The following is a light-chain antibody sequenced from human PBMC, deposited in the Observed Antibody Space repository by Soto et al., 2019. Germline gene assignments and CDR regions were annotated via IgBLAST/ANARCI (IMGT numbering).Light chain of an antibody. Sequence: EIVLTQSPATLSLSPGERATLPCRASQSVSSYLAWYQQKPGQAPRLLIYDASNRATGIPARFSGSGSGTDFTHTISSLEPEDFAVYYCQQRSNWPPTFGQGTKLEIK. J-gene: IGKJ2*01. CDR1: QSVSSY. V-gene: IGKV3-11*01. CDR2: DAS. CDR3: QQRSNWPPT.